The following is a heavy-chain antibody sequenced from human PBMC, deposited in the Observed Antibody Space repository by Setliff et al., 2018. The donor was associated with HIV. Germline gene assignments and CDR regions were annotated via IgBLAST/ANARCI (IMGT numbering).Heavy chain of an antibody. CDR3: ARRRDGGSWYRGDFDY. Sequence: SETLSLTCTVSGGALSRASYYWGWIRQPPGKGLEWLGTIYFTGSAYYHPSLKRRVTISVDTSKNQFSLKLSSVTAADTAVYYCARRRDGGSWYRGDFDYWGQGTLVTVSS. V-gene: IGHV4-39*01. CDR2: IYFTGSA. D-gene: IGHD6-13*01. CDR1: GGALSRASYY. J-gene: IGHJ4*02.